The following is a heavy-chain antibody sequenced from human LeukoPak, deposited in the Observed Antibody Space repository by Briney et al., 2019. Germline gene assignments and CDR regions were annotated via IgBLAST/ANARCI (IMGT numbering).Heavy chain of an antibody. CDR3: ARAATVTTWYYYYYYMDV. CDR2: IKQDGSEK. V-gene: IGHV3-7*01. Sequence: GGSLRLSCVASRFTFSSYWMSWVRQAPGKGLEWVANIKQDGSEKQYVDSVKGRFTISRDNAKNSLYLQMNNLRAEDTAVYYCARAATVTTWYYYYYYMDVWGKGTTVTVSS. CDR1: RFTFSSYW. D-gene: IGHD4-17*01. J-gene: IGHJ6*03.